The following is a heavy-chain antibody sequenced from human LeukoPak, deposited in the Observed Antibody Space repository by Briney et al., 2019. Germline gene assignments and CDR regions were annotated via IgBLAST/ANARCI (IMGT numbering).Heavy chain of an antibody. V-gene: IGHV4-61*02. CDR2: IYTSGST. D-gene: IGHD6-13*01. CDR3: ARDPTAAGTSLFDY. CDR1: GGSISSGSYY. J-gene: IGHJ4*02. Sequence: PSQTLSLTCTVSGGSISSGSYYWSWIRQPAGKGPEWIGRIYTSGSTNYNPSLKSRVTISVDTSKNQFSLKLSSVTAADTAVYYCARDPTAAGTSLFDYWGQGTLVTVSS.